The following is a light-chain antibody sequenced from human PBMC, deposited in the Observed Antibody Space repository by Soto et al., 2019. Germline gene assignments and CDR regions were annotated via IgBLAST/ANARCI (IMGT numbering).Light chain of an antibody. Sequence: QSVLTQPPSVSGAPGQRVTISCTGSSSNIGAGYDVHWYQQLPGTAPKLLIYGNSNRPSGVPDRFSGSKSGTSASLAITGLQAEEEADYSCQSFDSSLTAVVFGGGTQLTVL. CDR3: QSFDSSLTAVV. CDR2: GNS. J-gene: IGLJ2*01. CDR1: SSNIGAGYD. V-gene: IGLV1-40*01.